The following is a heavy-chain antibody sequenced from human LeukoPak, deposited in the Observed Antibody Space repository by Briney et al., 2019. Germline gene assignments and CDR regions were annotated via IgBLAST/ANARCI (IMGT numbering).Heavy chain of an antibody. V-gene: IGHV4-4*07. J-gene: IGHJ4*02. CDR1: GGSISTYY. CDR3: ARTRYYYNSRSYGAPYYFDY. D-gene: IGHD3-10*01. Sequence: PSETLSLTCTLSGGSISTYYWSWIRQPAGKGREWIGRIYTSGSTNYNPSLKSRVTISVDTSKNQFSLKLSSVTAADTAVYYCARTRYYYNSRSYGAPYYFDYWGQGTLVTVSS. CDR2: IYTSGST.